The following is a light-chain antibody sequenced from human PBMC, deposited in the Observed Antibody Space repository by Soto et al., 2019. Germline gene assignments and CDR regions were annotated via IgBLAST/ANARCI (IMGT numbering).Light chain of an antibody. CDR3: AAWDDSLSGSLV. J-gene: IGLJ2*01. CDR1: TSNIGTNF. Sequence: QSVLTQSPSASGTPGQRVTISCSGGTSNIGTNFVFWYQELPGTTPRLLIYRNNQRPSGVPDRFSGSKSDTSAFLAISGLRSEDEADYYCAAWDDSLSGSLVFGGGTKLTVL. V-gene: IGLV1-47*01. CDR2: RNN.